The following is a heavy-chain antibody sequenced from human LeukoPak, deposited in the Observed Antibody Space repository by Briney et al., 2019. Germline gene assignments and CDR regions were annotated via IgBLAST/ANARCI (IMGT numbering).Heavy chain of an antibody. CDR2: INPSGGTT. CDR1: GYTFTNYY. V-gene: IGHV1-46*01. Sequence: ASVKVSCKASGYTFTNYYMHWVRQAPGQGLEWMGIINPSGGTTTYAQKFQGRVTMTRDTSTSTVYMELSSLRSEDTAVYYCARASRTSIAARYVFDYWGQGTLVTVSS. CDR3: ARASRTSIAARYVFDY. J-gene: IGHJ4*02. D-gene: IGHD6-6*01.